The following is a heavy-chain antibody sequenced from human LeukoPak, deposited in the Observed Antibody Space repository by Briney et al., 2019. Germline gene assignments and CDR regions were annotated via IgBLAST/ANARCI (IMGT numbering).Heavy chain of an antibody. CDR3: ARPTVAGTPYDAFNI. D-gene: IGHD6-19*01. J-gene: IGHJ3*02. CDR2: INYSGST. CDR1: GGSISSSSYY. V-gene: IGHV4-39*01. Sequence: SETLSLTCTVSGGSISSSSYYWGWIRQPPGKVLEWIGSINYSGSTYYNPSLKSRVTISVDTSKNQFYLKLSSVTAADTAVYSCARPTVAGTPYDAFNIWGQGTMVTVSS.